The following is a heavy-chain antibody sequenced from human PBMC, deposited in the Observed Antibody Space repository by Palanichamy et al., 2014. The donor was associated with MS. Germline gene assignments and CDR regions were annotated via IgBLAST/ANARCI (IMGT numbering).Heavy chain of an antibody. CDR3: ARDQIGGFWSAYFADEAFDV. J-gene: IGHJ3*01. D-gene: IGHD3-3*01. CDR2: MYSSGNT. V-gene: IGHV3-53*01. Sequence: GQLVESGGDLVQPGGSLQLSCKISGFAVNRNFMSWVRQAPGKGLEWIAIMYSSGNTFYVDSVKDRFTISRDPYSNNLYLDMNDLRVEDTATYYCARDQIGGFWSAYFADEAFDVWGQGTKVTVS. CDR1: GFAVNRNF.